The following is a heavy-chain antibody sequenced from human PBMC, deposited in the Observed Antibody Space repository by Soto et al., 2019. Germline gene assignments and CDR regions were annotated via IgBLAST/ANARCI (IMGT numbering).Heavy chain of an antibody. D-gene: IGHD6-19*01. CDR3: ASVGRSGWYTPFDY. CDR2: INPNSGGT. Sequence: ASVKVSCKASGYTFTDYYIHCVRQAPGQGLEWMGWINPNSGGTNYAQKFQGRVTLTGDPSISTAYMELSSLTSDDTAVYYCASVGRSGWYTPFDYWGQGIPVTVSS. V-gene: IGHV1-2*02. J-gene: IGHJ4*02. CDR1: GYTFTDYY.